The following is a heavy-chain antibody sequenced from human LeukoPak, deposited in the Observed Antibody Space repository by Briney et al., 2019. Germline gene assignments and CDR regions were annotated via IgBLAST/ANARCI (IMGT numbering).Heavy chain of an antibody. Sequence: ASVKVSCKASGYTFTSYGISWVRQAPGQGLEWMGWISAYNGNTNYAQKLQGRVTMTTDTSTSTAYMELRSLRSDDTAVYYCASLPVEPPRTYGSGRWLIPLDYWGQGTLVTVSS. D-gene: IGHD3-10*01. CDR3: ASLPVEPPRTYGSGRWLIPLDY. V-gene: IGHV1-18*01. J-gene: IGHJ4*02. CDR2: ISAYNGNT. CDR1: GYTFTSYG.